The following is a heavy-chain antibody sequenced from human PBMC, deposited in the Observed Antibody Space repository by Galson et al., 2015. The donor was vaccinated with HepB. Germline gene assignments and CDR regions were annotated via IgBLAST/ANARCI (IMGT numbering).Heavy chain of an antibody. CDR3: ARDRGGYSFGTYYFDH. J-gene: IGHJ4*02. Sequence: SLRLSCATSGFTFSSYAMHWVRQAPGKGLEWVAVVSYDGINKYYANSVKGRFAISKDNFKNTLYLQMNSLRPEDTAVYYCARDRGGYSFGTYYFDHWGQGTLVTVSS. CDR1: GFTFSSYA. V-gene: IGHV3-30*09. D-gene: IGHD5-18*01. CDR2: VSYDGINK.